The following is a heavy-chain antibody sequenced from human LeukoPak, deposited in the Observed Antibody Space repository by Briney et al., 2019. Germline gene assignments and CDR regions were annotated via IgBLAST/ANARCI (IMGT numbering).Heavy chain of an antibody. V-gene: IGHV4-59*01. Sequence: QASETLSLTCTVSGGSISNYYWSWIRQPPGKGLEWIGYIYYNGNTNYNPSLKSRVTISVDTSKNQFSLKLSSVTAADTAVYYCARGAEYFHHWGQGTLVTVS. CDR1: GGSISNYY. CDR2: IYYNGNT. CDR3: ARGAEYFHH. J-gene: IGHJ1*01.